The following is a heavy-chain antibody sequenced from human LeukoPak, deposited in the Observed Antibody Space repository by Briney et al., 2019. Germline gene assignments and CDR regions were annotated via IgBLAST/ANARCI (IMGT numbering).Heavy chain of an antibody. Sequence: GGSLRLSCAASGFTFNTYAMNWVRQAPGKGLEWVSLISGSGGGTYYADSVEGRFTISRDNSKNTLYLQMHSLRAEDTAVYYCAKGGNTLLLVPITGDDTFDFWGQGTMVIVSS. D-gene: IGHD3-22*01. V-gene: IGHV3-23*01. CDR1: GFTFNTYA. CDR2: ISGSGGGT. J-gene: IGHJ3*01. CDR3: AKGGNTLLLVPITGDDTFDF.